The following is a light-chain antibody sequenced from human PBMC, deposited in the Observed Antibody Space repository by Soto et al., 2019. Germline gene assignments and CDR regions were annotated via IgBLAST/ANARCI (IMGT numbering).Light chain of an antibody. V-gene: IGLV2-14*01. CDR3: RTCKSTRTLGV. J-gene: IGLJ2*01. Sequence: QSALTQPASASGSPGQSITISCTGTSSDVGGYNYVSWYQQHPGKAPKLMIYDVSNRPSGVSNRFSGSKSGNTASLTITGLQSEDEADYYCRTCKSTRTLGVFGSGTKLTVL. CDR1: SSDVGGYNY. CDR2: DVS.